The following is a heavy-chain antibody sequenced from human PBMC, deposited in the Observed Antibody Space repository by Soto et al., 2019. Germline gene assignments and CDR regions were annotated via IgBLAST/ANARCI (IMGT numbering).Heavy chain of an antibody. CDR1: GFFISSGNY. J-gene: IGHJ3*01. CDR3: ARARWYDAFDV. D-gene: IGHD2-15*01. Sequence: SETLSLTCAVSGFFISSGNYWGWIRKPPGKGLEWIGSIFHGGNTYYNPSRKSRVTISVDMSKNQFSLKLNSVTAADTAVYYCARARWYDAFDVWGQGTVVTVSS. V-gene: IGHV4-38-2*01. CDR2: IFHGGNT.